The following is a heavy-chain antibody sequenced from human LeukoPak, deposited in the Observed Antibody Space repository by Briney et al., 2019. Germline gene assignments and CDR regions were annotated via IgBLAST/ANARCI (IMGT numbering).Heavy chain of an antibody. D-gene: IGHD3-22*01. Sequence: PGGSLRLSCAASGFTFSSYGMHWVRQAPGKGLEWVAVISYDGSNKYYADSVKGRFTISRDNSKNTLYLQMNSLRAEDTAVYYCAKDRSNYYDSSGYPDGPMDVWGQGTTVTVSS. CDR3: AKDRSNYYDSSGYPDGPMDV. V-gene: IGHV3-30*18. J-gene: IGHJ6*02. CDR1: GFTFSSYG. CDR2: ISYDGSNK.